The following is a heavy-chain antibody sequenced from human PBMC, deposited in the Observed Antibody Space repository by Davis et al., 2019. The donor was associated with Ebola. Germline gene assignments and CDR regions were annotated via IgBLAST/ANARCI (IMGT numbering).Heavy chain of an antibody. J-gene: IGHJ4*02. CDR2: LGTSADT. V-gene: IGHV3-23*01. Sequence: GESLKISCAASGFIFRNYVMSWVRQAPGKGLEWVSTLGTSADTYYADSVRGRFTISRDNSRHTVFLQMNSLRAEDTALYYCVKGGGYFDTSGYPFDYWGQGTLVTVSS. CDR3: VKGGGYFDTSGYPFDY. CDR1: GFIFRNYV. D-gene: IGHD3-22*01.